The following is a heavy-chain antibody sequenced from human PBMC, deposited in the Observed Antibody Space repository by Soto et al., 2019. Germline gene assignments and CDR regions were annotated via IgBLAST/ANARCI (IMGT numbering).Heavy chain of an antibody. CDR2: ISHDGGAT. V-gene: IGHV3-30*18. CDR3: AKDWGSSGWYNGFDS. J-gene: IGHJ5*01. CDR1: GFTFSTSG. D-gene: IGHD6-13*01. Sequence: QVQLVESGGGVVQSGRSLRLSCAASGFTFSTSGLHWIRQAPGKGLERVAMISHDGGATYYVDSVKGRFTISRDTDKNTLQLQMDSLRPEDTATYYCAKDWGSSGWYNGFDSWGQGTLVTVSS.